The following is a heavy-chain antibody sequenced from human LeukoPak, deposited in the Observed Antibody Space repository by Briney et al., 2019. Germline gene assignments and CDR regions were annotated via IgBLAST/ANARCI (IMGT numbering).Heavy chain of an antibody. D-gene: IGHD3-3*01. CDR3: AKGPTIFGVVILGEYYFDY. CDR2: VSGSGDGT. CDR1: GFTFSSYA. J-gene: IGHJ4*02. V-gene: IGHV3-23*01. Sequence: GGSLRLSCAASGFTFSSYAMSWARQAPGKGLEWVSAVSGSGDGTYYADSVRGRFTISRDNSRNTLYLQMNSLRAEDTAVYYCAKGPTIFGVVILGEYYFDYWGQGNLVTVSS.